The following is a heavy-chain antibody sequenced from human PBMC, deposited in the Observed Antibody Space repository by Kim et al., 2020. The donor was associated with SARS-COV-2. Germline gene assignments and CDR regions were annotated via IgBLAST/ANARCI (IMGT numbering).Heavy chain of an antibody. Sequence: APVKGRFTISRDDSKNTLYLQMNSLKTDDTAVDYCTTSTTNYYFYYGMDVWGQGTTVTVSS. CDR3: TTSTTNYYFYYGMDV. J-gene: IGHJ6*02. D-gene: IGHD1-26*01. V-gene: IGHV3-15*01.